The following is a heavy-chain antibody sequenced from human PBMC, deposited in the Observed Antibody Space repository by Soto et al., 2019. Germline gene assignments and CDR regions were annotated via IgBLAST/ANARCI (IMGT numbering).Heavy chain of an antibody. Sequence: SETLSLTCTVSGGSISSGGYYWSWIRQHPGKGLEWIGYIYYSGSTYYNPSLKSRVTISVDTSKNQFSLKLSSVTAADTAVYYCATTMVRGVIIIDYWGPGTLVTVSS. CDR1: GGSISSGGYY. J-gene: IGHJ4*02. D-gene: IGHD3-10*01. CDR2: IYYSGST. CDR3: ATTMVRGVIIIDY. V-gene: IGHV4-31*03.